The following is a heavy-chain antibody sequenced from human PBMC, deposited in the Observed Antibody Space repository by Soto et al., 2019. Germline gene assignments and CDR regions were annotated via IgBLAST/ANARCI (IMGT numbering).Heavy chain of an antibody. Sequence: SETLSLTCTVSGGSISSGGYYWSWILQHPGKGLEWIGYIYYSGSTYYNPSLKSRVTISVDTSKNQFSLKLSSVTAADTAVYYCARDLGNYDFWSGVLGYWGQGTLVTVSS. D-gene: IGHD3-3*01. CDR2: IYYSGST. J-gene: IGHJ4*02. CDR1: GGSISSGGYY. CDR3: ARDLGNYDFWSGVLGY. V-gene: IGHV4-31*03.